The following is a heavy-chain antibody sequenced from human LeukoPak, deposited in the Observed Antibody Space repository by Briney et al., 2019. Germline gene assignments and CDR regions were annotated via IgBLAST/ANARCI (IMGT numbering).Heavy chain of an antibody. CDR3: TRKAVAGNGYNWFDP. CDR1: GGSISSHY. CDR2: VYPNESP. D-gene: IGHD6-19*01. J-gene: IGHJ5*02. V-gene: IGHV4-4*07. Sequence: PSETLSLTCSVSGGSISSHYWSWIRQPAGKGLEWIGRVYPNESPTYSPSLKSRVTMSVDTSKNQFSLKLTSVTAEDTAVYYCTRKAVAGNGYNWFDPWGQGTLVTVSS.